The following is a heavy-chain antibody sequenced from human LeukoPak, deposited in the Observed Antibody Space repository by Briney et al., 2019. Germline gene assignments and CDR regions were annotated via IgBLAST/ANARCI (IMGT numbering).Heavy chain of an antibody. CDR2: ISRNSGSI. V-gene: IGHV3-9*01. Sequence: GGSLRLSCAASGFTFDDYAMHWVRQAPGKGLERGSGISRNSGSIAYADSVKGRFTISRDNAKNSLYLQMNSLRAEDTALYYCAKAHQNYGSGSYYIALDYWGQGTLVTVSS. D-gene: IGHD3-10*01. J-gene: IGHJ4*02. CDR3: AKAHQNYGSGSYYIALDY. CDR1: GFTFDDYA.